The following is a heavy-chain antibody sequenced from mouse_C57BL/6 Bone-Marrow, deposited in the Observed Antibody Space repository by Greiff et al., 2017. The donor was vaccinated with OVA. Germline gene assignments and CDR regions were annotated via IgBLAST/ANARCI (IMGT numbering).Heavy chain of an antibody. D-gene: IGHD2-4*01. CDR1: GYTFTDYY. Sequence: QVQLQQSGAELVRPGASVKLSCKASGYTFTDYYINWVKQRPGQGLEWIARIYPGSGNTYYNEKFKGKATLTAEKSSSTAYMQLSSLTSEDSAVYFCARGGYDSRFAYWGQGTLVTVSA. V-gene: IGHV1-76*01. CDR3: ARGGYDSRFAY. J-gene: IGHJ3*01. CDR2: IYPGSGNT.